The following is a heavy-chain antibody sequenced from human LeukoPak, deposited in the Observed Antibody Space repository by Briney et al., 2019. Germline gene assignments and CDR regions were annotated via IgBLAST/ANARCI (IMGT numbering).Heavy chain of an antibody. Sequence: PSETLSLTCTVSGGSISSYYWGWIRQPPGKGLEWIGYIYYSGSTNYNPSLKSRVTISVDTSKDQFSLKLSSVTAADTAVYYCARVKTAGPWGYYYYGMDAWGQGTTVTVSS. V-gene: IGHV4-59*01. CDR2: IYYSGST. D-gene: IGHD6-13*01. CDR1: GGSISSYY. J-gene: IGHJ6*02. CDR3: ARVKTAGPWGYYYYGMDA.